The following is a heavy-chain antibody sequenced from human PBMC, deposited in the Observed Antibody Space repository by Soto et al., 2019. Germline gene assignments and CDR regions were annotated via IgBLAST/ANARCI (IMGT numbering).Heavy chain of an antibody. CDR3: ARDSGDDPNWYFDL. J-gene: IGHJ2*01. CDR1: GFTFSDYY. V-gene: IGHV3-11*05. Sequence: QVQLVESGGGLVKPGGSLRLSCAASGFTFSDYYMSWIRQAPGKGLEWVSYISSSSRYTNYADSVKGRFTISRDNAKNSLYLQMNSLRAADTAVYYGARDSGDDPNWYFDLGGRGTLVTVAA. D-gene: IGHD2-21*02. CDR2: ISSSSRYT.